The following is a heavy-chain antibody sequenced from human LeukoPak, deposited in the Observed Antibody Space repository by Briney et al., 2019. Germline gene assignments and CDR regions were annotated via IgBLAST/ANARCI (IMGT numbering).Heavy chain of an antibody. V-gene: IGHV1-69*13. CDR3: ARAWENTVVLPGY. D-gene: IGHD4-11*01. Sequence: SVNVSCKASGGTFSSYAISWVRQAPGQGLEWMGGIIPIFGTANYAQKFQGRVTITADESTSTAYMELSSLRSEDTAVYYCARAWENTVVLPGYWGQGTLVTVSS. CDR1: GGTFSSYA. J-gene: IGHJ4*02. CDR2: IIPIFGTA.